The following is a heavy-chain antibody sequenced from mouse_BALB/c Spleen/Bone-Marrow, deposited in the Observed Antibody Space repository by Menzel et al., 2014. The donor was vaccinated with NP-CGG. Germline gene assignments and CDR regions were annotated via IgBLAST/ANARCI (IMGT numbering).Heavy chain of an antibody. D-gene: IGHD2-1*01. J-gene: IGHJ3*01. CDR1: GYTFTDYN. CDR2: IYPYNGGT. V-gene: IGHV1S29*02. CDR3: ARGRAYGNYVWFAY. Sequence: EVKLMESGPELVKPGASVKISCKASGYTFTDYNMHWVKQSHGKSLDWIGYIYPYNGGTGYNQKFKSKATLTVDNSSSTAYMELRSLTSEDSAVYYCARGRAYGNYVWFAYWGQGTLVTVSA.